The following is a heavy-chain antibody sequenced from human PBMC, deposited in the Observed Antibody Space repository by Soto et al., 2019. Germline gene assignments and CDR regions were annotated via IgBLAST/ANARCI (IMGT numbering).Heavy chain of an antibody. CDR1: GGTFSTYT. D-gene: IGHD3-22*01. Sequence: QVQLVQSGAEVKKPGSSVKVSCKASGGTFSTYTITWVRQAPGQGLEWMGRIIPIIGIINYAQKFQGRVTITADKFTGTAYMELTRLRSDDTALYYCAGDPDSHYNDSHAYSYPCGQGTLVTVSS. CDR2: IIPIIGII. J-gene: IGHJ5*02. V-gene: IGHV1-69*08. CDR3: AGDPDSHYNDSHAYSYP.